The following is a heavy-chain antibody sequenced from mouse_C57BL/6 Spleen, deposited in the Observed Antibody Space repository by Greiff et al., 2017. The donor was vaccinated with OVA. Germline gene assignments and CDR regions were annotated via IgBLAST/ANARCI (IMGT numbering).Heavy chain of an antibody. CDR1: GFNLKDYY. CDR2: IDPEDGDT. CDR3: TTTSYYSNASWFAY. J-gene: IGHJ3*01. D-gene: IGHD2-5*01. V-gene: IGHV14-1*01. Sequence: DVQLQESGAELVRPGASVKLSCTASGFNLKDYYMHWVKQRPEQGLEWIGRIDPEDGDTESAPTFQGKATMTADTSSNTAYLQLSSLTSEDTAVYYCTTTSYYSNASWFAYWGQGTLVTVSA.